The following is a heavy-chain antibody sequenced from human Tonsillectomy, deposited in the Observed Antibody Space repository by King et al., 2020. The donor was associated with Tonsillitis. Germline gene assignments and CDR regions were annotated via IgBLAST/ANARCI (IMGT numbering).Heavy chain of an antibody. V-gene: IGHV3-7*01. Sequence: VQLVESGGGLVQPGGSLRLSCAASGFTFSSKWLTWVRQAPGKGLQWVANINQDGSNIYYVDSVKGRFTISRDNAKNLVYLQMNSLRAEDTAVYYCAKGGGWLPDSWGQGTMVTVYS. CDR2: INQDGSNI. CDR3: AKGGGWLPDS. CDR1: GFTFSSKW. J-gene: IGHJ5*01. D-gene: IGHD5-18*01.